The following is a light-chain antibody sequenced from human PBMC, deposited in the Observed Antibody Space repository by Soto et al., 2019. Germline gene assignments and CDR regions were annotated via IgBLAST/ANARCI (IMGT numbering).Light chain of an antibody. Sequence: QSVLTQPRSVSGSPGQSVTISCTGTSCDVGGYNYVSWYQQHPGKAPKLMIYDVSKRPSGVPDRFSGSKSGNTASLTISGLQAEDEADYYCCSYAGSYTWVFGGGTQLTVL. CDR3: CSYAGSYTWV. V-gene: IGLV2-11*01. J-gene: IGLJ2*01. CDR1: SCDVGGYNY. CDR2: DVS.